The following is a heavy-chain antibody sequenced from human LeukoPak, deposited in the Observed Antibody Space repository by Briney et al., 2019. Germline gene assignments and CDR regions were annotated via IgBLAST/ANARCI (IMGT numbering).Heavy chain of an antibody. V-gene: IGHV3-30*04. J-gene: IGHJ4*02. D-gene: IGHD6-13*01. Sequence: HPGGSLRLSCAASGLTFRTYTMHWVRQAPGKGLERVAVISYDGSNKYYADSVKGRFTISRDNSKNTLYLQMNSLRAEDTAVYYCASSYTNSSHNFDHWGQGTLVTVSS. CDR1: GLTFRTYT. CDR3: ASSYTNSSHNFDH. CDR2: ISYDGSNK.